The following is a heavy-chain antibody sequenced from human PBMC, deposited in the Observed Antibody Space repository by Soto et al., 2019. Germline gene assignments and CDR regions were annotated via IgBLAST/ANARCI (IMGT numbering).Heavy chain of an antibody. CDR1: GFTFSTYS. D-gene: IGHD2-15*01. J-gene: IGHJ6*03. CDR2: ISTTGSTI. CDR3: ARYKGYCSGGSCYYYYYMDV. Sequence: PGGSLRLSCAASGFTFSTYSMNWVRQAPGKGLEWVSYISTTGSTIYYADSVKGRFTISRDNAKNSLYLQMTSLRAEDTAVYYCARYKGYCSGGSCYYYYYMDVGGKGTPVTVP. V-gene: IGHV3-48*01.